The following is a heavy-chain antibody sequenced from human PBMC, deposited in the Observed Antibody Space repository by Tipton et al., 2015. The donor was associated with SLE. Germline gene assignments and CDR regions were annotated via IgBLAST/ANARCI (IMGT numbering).Heavy chain of an antibody. CDR2: IYYSGST. CDR3: ARDFGYSSAWVVEFDY. D-gene: IGHD6-19*01. Sequence: TLSLTCTVSGGSISSYYWSWIRQPPGKGLEWIGYIYYSGSTNYNPSLKSRVTISVDTSRNQIYLKLSSVTAADTAVYYCARDFGYSSAWVVEFDYWGQGTLVTVSS. J-gene: IGHJ4*02. CDR1: GGSISSYY. V-gene: IGHV4-59*12.